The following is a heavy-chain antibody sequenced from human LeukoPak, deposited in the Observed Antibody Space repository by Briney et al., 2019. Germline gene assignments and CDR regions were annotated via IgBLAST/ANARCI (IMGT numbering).Heavy chain of an antibody. D-gene: IGHD6-6*01. CDR2: IKSKTDGGTT. V-gene: IGHV3-15*01. Sequence: PGGSLRLSCAASGFTFIKAWMSWVRQAPGKGLEWVGRIKSKTDGGTTDYAAPVKGRFTISRDDSKNTLYLQMNSLKTEDTAVYYCTTQGGGSSSSKYYFDYWGQGTLVTVSS. CDR1: GFTFIKAW. CDR3: TTQGGGSSSSKYYFDY. J-gene: IGHJ4*02.